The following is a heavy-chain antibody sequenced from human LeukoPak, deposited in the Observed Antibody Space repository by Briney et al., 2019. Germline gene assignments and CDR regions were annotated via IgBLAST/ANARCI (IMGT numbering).Heavy chain of an antibody. D-gene: IGHD3-3*01. J-gene: IGHJ4*02. Sequence: GGSLRLSCAASGFTFSSYAMHWVRQAPGKGLEWVAVISYDGSNKYYADSVKGRFTISRDNSKNTLYLQMNSLRAEDTAVYYCAKAHNDFWSGYYPDYWGQGTLVTVSS. CDR1: GFTFSSYA. V-gene: IGHV3-30-3*01. CDR3: AKAHNDFWSGYYPDY. CDR2: ISYDGSNK.